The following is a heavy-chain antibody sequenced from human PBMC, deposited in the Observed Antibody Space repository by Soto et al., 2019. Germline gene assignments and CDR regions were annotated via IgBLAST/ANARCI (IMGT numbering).Heavy chain of an antibody. CDR3: ARGLGDFWSGYYPYYYYGMDV. J-gene: IGHJ6*02. CDR2: ISSSSSYI. V-gene: IGHV3-21*01. Sequence: EVQLVESGGGLVKPGGSLRLSCAASGFTFSSYSMNWVRQAPGKGLEWVSSISSSSSYIYYADSVKGRFTISRDNAKNSLYLKMNSLRAEDTAVYYCARGLGDFWSGYYPYYYYGMDVWGQGTTVTVSS. CDR1: GFTFSSYS. D-gene: IGHD3-3*01.